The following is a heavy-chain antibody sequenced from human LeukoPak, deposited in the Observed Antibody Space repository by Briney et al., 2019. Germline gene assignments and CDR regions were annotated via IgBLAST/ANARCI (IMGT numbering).Heavy chain of an antibody. J-gene: IGHJ4*02. CDR2: INIDGSST. Sequence: GGSLRLSCAASGFTFSGYWMHWVRQAPGKGLMWVSRINIDGSSTNYADSVKGRFTISRDNAKNTLYLQMNSLRAEDTAVYYCARDFMYNTLCTGCWGQGTLVTVSS. V-gene: IGHV3-74*01. CDR1: GFTFSGYW. CDR3: ARDFMYNTLCTGC. D-gene: IGHD1-14*01.